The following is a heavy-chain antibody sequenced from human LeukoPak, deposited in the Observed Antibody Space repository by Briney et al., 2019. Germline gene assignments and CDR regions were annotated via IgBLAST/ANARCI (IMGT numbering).Heavy chain of an antibody. CDR1: GGTFSSYA. D-gene: IGHD3-22*01. Sequence: SVKVSCKASGGTFSSYAISWVRQAPGQGLEWMGGIIPIIGTANYAQKFQGRVTITADESTSTAYMELSSLRSEDTAVYYCARDPYYHDSSGYWDWGQGTLVTVSS. V-gene: IGHV1-69*13. CDR2: IIPIIGTA. J-gene: IGHJ4*02. CDR3: ARDPYYHDSSGYWD.